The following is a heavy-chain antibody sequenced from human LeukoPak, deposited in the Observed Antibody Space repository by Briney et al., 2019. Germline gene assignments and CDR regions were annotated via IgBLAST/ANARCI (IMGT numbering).Heavy chain of an antibody. J-gene: IGHJ3*02. D-gene: IGHD1-1*01. CDR3: AREPLYNWNGHGAFDI. CDR1: GFTFGSYG. Sequence: GGTLRLSCAASGFTFGSYGMNWVRQAPGKGLEWVSAISGYGGSTYYAHSVKGRFTISRDNSKNTLYLQMNSLRAEDTAVYYCAREPLYNWNGHGAFDIWGQGTMVTVSS. V-gene: IGHV3-23*01. CDR2: ISGYGGST.